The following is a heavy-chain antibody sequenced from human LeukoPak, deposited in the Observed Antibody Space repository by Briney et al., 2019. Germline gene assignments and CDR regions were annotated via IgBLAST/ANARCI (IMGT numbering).Heavy chain of an antibody. V-gene: IGHV4-30-2*01. CDR3: ARVEDYYGSGSYSPGAFDI. CDR1: GGSISSGGYY. CDR2: IYHSGST. Sequence: SQTLSLTCTVSGGSISSGGYYWSWIRQPPGKGLEWIGYIYHSGSTYYNPSLKSRVTISVDRSKNQFSLKLSSVTAADTAVYYCARVEDYYGSGSYSPGAFDIWGQGTMVTVSS. J-gene: IGHJ3*02. D-gene: IGHD3-10*01.